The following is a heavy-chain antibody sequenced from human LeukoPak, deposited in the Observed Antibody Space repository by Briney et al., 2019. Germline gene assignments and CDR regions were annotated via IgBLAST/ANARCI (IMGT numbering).Heavy chain of an antibody. CDR2: FSHSGFP. D-gene: IGHD1-1*01. J-gene: IGHJ4*02. CDR1: GGSFSGYS. V-gene: IGHV4-34*01. CDR3: ARDRGTWNDDGFDY. Sequence: SETLSLTCAIYGGSFSGYSWTWIRQPPGKGLEWIGEFSHSGFPVYNPSLGGRVTISIDASKNQFSLKLNSVTAADTAVYYCARDRGTWNDDGFDYWGQGTLVTVSS.